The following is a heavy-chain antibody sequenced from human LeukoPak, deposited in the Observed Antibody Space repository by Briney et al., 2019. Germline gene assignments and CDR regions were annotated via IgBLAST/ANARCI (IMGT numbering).Heavy chain of an antibody. CDR2: IKSKTNGGTA. J-gene: IGHJ4*02. CDR1: GVTFSNAW. Sequence: GSLRLSCAASGVTFSNAWMSWVRQAPGKGLEWVGRIKSKTNGGTADYAAPVKGRFTISRDDAKNTLYLQMNSLKTEDTAVYYCTTEFGSGYYFDYWGQGTLVTVSS. V-gene: IGHV3-15*01. CDR3: TTEFGSGYYFDY. D-gene: IGHD3-10*01.